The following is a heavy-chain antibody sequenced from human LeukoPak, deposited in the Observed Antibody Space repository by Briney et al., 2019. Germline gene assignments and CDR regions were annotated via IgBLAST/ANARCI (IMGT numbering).Heavy chain of an antibody. D-gene: IGHD6-19*01. J-gene: IGHJ4*02. CDR2: IDPNGGST. CDR1: GYIFTGYY. CDR3: VRIGYSSGWYSGPYDY. Sequence: ASVKVSCKASGYIFTGYYIHWVRQVPGQGPEWMGIIDPNGGSTSYALKFQGRLTLTRDTSTSTVFMDLSSLRSEGTSIYYCVRIGYSSGWYSGPYDYWGQGTLVTVSS. V-gene: IGHV1-46*01.